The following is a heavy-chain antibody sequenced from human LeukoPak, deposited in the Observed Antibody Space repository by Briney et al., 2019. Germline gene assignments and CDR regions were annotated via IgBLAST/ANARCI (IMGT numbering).Heavy chain of an antibody. CDR3: ARGCGSLSLGY. CDR1: GFTFTSYS. V-gene: IGHV3-48*04. J-gene: IGHJ4*02. CDR2: ISGSSSAI. Sequence: SGGSLRLSCAASGFTFTSYSMNWVRQAPGKGLEWVSYISGSSSAIHYADSVKGRFTISRDNANNSLYLQMNSQRAEDTAVYYCARGCGSLSLGYWGQGTLVAVSS. D-gene: IGHD1-26*01.